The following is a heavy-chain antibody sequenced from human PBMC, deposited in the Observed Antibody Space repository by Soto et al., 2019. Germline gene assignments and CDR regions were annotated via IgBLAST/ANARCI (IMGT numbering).Heavy chain of an antibody. CDR2: IYYSGRT. Sequence: PSETLSLTCTVSLDSISTYYWNWIRQPPGKGLEWIGNIYYSGRTNYNPSHKSRVSISEDTSKNQFSLKLSSVTAADTGVYYCARGRVRGVSHYYGLDVWGQGTTVT. CDR1: LDSISTYY. J-gene: IGHJ6*02. V-gene: IGHV4-59*01. D-gene: IGHD3-10*01. CDR3: ARGRVRGVSHYYGLDV.